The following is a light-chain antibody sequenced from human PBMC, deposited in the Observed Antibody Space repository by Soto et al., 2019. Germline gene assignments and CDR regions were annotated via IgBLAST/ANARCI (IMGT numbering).Light chain of an antibody. V-gene: IGLV4-69*01. CDR2: LNNDGTH. J-gene: IGLJ1*01. CDR3: QTWGTGIHV. CDR1: SGHTSYP. Sequence: QPVLTQSPSASASLGASVNLTCTLSSGHTSYPIAWHQQQPEKGPRYLMKLNNDGTHFKGDGIPDRFSGSSSGAERYLTISSLQSDDEADYYCQTWGTGIHVFGTGTKLTVL.